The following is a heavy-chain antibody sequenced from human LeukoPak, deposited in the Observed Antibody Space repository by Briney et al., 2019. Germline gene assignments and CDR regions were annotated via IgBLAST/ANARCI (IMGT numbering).Heavy chain of an antibody. Sequence: PAASVKVSCEDPLYTLSRCGICSWPQAPGQGLEWMGWISAYNGDTNYAQKLQGRVTMTTDTSTSTASMELRSLRSDDTAVCYCARSSVISGYYCYWGQGNLVTVSS. V-gene: IGHV1-18*01. D-gene: IGHD3-22*01. CDR1: LYTLSRCG. CDR2: ISAYNGDT. CDR3: ARSSVISGYYCY. J-gene: IGHJ4*02.